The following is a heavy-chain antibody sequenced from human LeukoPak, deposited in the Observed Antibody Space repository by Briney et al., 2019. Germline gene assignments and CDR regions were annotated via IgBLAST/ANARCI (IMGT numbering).Heavy chain of an antibody. CDR3: ARSRIAAADFDY. CDR1: GGSFSGYY. CDR2: INHSGST. Sequence: PSETLSLTCAVYGGSFSGYYWSWIRQPPGKGLEWIGEINHSGSTNYNPSLKSRVTISVDTSKNQFSLKLSSVTAADTAVYYCARSRIAAADFDYWGQGTLVTVSS. V-gene: IGHV4-34*01. D-gene: IGHD6-13*01. J-gene: IGHJ4*02.